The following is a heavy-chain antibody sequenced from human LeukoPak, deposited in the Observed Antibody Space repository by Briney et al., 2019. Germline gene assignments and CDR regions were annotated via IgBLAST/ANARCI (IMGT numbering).Heavy chain of an antibody. CDR2: IYSSGNT. V-gene: IGHV4-31*03. CDR1: GGSINSGGYY. J-gene: IGHJ4*02. Sequence: SSEALPLTCTVSGGSINSGGYYWAWIRQHPGKGLEWIGYIYSSGNTHYNPSLKSRLTMSVDTSKNQFSLKVTSVTAADTAVYYCARVPTTVTTTAFDYWGQGTLVTVSS. D-gene: IGHD4-17*01. CDR3: ARVPTTVTTTAFDY.